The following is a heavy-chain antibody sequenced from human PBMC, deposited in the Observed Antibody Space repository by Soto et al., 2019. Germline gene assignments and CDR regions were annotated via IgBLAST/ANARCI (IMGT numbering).Heavy chain of an antibody. CDR2: IDPSDSYT. CDR3: ATRADIVVVTAPQNYYGMDV. J-gene: IGHJ6*02. V-gene: IGHV5-10-1*01. CDR1: GYSSTSYW. Sequence: GESLKISCKGSGYSSTSYWISWVRQMPGKGLEWMGRIDPSDSYTNYSPSFQGHVTISADKSISTAYLQWSSLKASDTAMYYCATRADIVVVTAPQNYYGMDVWGQGTTVTVSS. D-gene: IGHD2-21*02.